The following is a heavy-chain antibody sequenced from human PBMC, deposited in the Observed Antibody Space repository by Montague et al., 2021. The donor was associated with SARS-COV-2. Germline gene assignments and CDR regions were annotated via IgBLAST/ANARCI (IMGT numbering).Heavy chain of an antibody. CDR1: GASISSYY. J-gene: IGHJ3*02. Sequence: SETLSLTCTVSGASISSYYWSWIRQPPGKGLEWIGYIYYSGSTNYNPSLKSRVTISVDTSKNQFSLKLSSVTAADTAVYYCARWGLYGGNPGDGAFDIWGQGTMVTVSS. V-gene: IGHV4-59*01. CDR2: IYYSGST. CDR3: ARWGLYGGNPGDGAFDI. D-gene: IGHD4-23*01.